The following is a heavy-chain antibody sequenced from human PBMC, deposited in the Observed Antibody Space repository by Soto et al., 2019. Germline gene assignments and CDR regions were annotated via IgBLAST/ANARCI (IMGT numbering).Heavy chain of an antibody. CDR1: GFAFSGST. Sequence: GGSLRLSCAGSGFAFSGSTIHWVRQASGKGLEWVGRIRSKANSFATAYAASVKGRFIISRDDSKTTAYLQMNSLKTEDTAVYYCTRHPSVSGSSVLIAFDIWGQGTMVTVSS. D-gene: IGHD1-26*01. V-gene: IGHV3-73*01. J-gene: IGHJ3*02. CDR2: IRSKANSFAT. CDR3: TRHPSVSGSSVLIAFDI.